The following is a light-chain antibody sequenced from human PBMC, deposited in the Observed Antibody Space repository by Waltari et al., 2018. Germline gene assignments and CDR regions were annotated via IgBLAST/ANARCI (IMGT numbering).Light chain of an antibody. CDR1: SSTIGNNY. CDR3: GTWDSSLSGAV. Sequence: QPVLTQPPSVSAAPGQRVTISCSGGSSTIGNNYVSWYRQFPGTAPKLLIYENTERPSGIPGRFSGSKSGTSATLDITGLQAGDEADYYCGTWDSSLSGAVFGGGTHLTVL. CDR2: ENT. J-gene: IGLJ7*01. V-gene: IGLV1-51*02.